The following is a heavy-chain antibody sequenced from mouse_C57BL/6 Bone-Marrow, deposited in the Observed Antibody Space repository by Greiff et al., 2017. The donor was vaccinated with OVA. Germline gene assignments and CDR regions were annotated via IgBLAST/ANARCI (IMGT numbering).Heavy chain of an antibody. CDR3: AREGTITTVVAGGYWYFDV. J-gene: IGHJ1*03. CDR1: GYAFSSYW. Sequence: QVQLQQSGAELVKPGASVKISCKASGYAFSSYWMNWVKQRPGKGLEWIGQIYPGDGDTNYNGKFKGKATLTADKSSSTAYMQLSSLTSEDSAVYFCAREGTITTVVAGGYWYFDVCGTGTTVTVSS. D-gene: IGHD1-1*01. CDR2: IYPGDGDT. V-gene: IGHV1-80*01.